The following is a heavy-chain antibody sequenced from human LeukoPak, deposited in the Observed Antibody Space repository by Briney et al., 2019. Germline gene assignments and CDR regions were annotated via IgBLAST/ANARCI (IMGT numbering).Heavy chain of an antibody. CDR3: ARHYSYYGSGTYFDY. D-gene: IGHD3-10*01. V-gene: IGHV4-59*01. CDR2: IYYSGST. Sequence: SETLSLTCTVSGGSISSYYWSWIRQPPGKGPEWIGYIYYSGSTNYNPSLKSRVTISVDTSKNQFSLKMRSVTAADTALYYCARHYSYYGSGTYFDYWGQGTLVTVSS. CDR1: GGSISSYY. J-gene: IGHJ4*02.